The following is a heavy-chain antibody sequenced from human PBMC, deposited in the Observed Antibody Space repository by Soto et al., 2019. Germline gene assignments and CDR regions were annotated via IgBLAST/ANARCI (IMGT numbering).Heavy chain of an antibody. D-gene: IGHD4-4*01. V-gene: IGHV1-2*07. J-gene: IGHJ6*01. Sequence: SVKVSCKASGYTFTGYYMQWVRQAPGQGLEWMGWINPNSGGTNYAHKFQCRVTMTRDTSISTSYMVLSRLRSYDTAGYYWAQPDFSTTVCPHSPAHYYYYGMDFCGQGTRVTASS. CDR3: AQPDFSTTVCPHSPAHYYYYGMDF. CDR1: GYTFTGYY. CDR2: INPNSGGT.